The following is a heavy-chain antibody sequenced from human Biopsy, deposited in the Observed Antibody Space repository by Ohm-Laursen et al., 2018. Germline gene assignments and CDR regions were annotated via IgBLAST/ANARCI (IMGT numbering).Heavy chain of an antibody. J-gene: IGHJ2*01. D-gene: IGHD6-19*01. V-gene: IGHV4-4*07. CDR1: GDSTSNSY. CDR2: FYSSGSS. Sequence: GTLSLTCIVSGDSTSNSYWTWIRQPAGKGLEWIGRFYSSGSSSYNPSLKSRVAMSVDASMNQFSLKLTSVTAADTAVYYCARTPGKAVAGRFLDLWGRGTLVTVSS. CDR3: ARTPGKAVAGRFLDL.